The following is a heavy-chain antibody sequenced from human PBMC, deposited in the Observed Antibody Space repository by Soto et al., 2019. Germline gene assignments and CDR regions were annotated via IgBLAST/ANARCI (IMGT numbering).Heavy chain of an antibody. CDR2: IYWDDDK. CDR3: VRAPDTYYFDY. Sequence: SGPTLVNHTQTLTLTCTFSGFSLSTSGVGVGWIRQPPGKALEWLALIYWDDDKRYSPSLKSRLTITKDTSKNQVVLTMTNMDPVDTATYYCVRAPDTYYFDYWGQGTLVTVPQ. V-gene: IGHV2-5*02. CDR1: GFSLSTSGVG. J-gene: IGHJ4*02.